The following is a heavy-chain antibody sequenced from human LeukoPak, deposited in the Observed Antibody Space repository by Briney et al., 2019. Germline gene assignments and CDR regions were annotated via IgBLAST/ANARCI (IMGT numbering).Heavy chain of an antibody. CDR2: IYDSGST. CDR3: ASLDYQLLSPYFHY. J-gene: IGHJ4*02. D-gene: IGHD2-2*01. Sequence: SETLSLTCAVSGFSISSGYYWGWLRQTPGRGLEWIGSIYDSGSTYENPSLKRRVTISEETSKKQCSLKSRSVTTARPAVYLRASLDYQLLSPYFHYWGQGTLVTVSS. V-gene: IGHV4-38-2*01. CDR1: GFSISSGYY.